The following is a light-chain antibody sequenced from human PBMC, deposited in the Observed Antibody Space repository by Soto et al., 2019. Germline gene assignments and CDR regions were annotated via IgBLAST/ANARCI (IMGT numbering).Light chain of an antibody. V-gene: IGKV1-33*01. CDR2: DAS. Sequence: DIQMTQSPSSLSASVGDRVTITCQASQDISNYLNWYQQKPGKAPKLLIYDASNLETGVPSRFSGSGSLTDFTFTISSLQPEDIATYYCQQYDNLLTFGGGTKVEIK. J-gene: IGKJ4*01. CDR1: QDISNY. CDR3: QQYDNLLT.